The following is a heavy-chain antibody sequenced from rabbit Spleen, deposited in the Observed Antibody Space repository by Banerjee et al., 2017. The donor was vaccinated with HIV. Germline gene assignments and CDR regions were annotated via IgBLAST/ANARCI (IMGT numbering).Heavy chain of an antibody. CDR3: ARDSGSSFSSYGMDL. Sequence: QSLAESGGDLVKPGASLTLTCTASGFSFSSSDYMCWVRQAPGKGLEWIACIDSGSSGFTYFASWAKGRFTISKTSSTTVTLQMTSLTAADTATYFCARDSGSSFSSYGMDLWGPGTLVTVS. V-gene: IGHV1S40*01. CDR1: GFSFSSSDY. J-gene: IGHJ6*01. CDR2: IDSGSSGFT. D-gene: IGHD8-1*01.